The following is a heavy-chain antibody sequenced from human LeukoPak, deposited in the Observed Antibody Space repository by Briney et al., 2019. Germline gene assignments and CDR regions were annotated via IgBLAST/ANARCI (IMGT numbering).Heavy chain of an antibody. J-gene: IGHJ6*04. V-gene: IGHV4-59*01. CDR3: VRHIAAAGTSDYYYGMDV. Sequence: SETLSLTCTVSGGSISSYYWSWIRQPPGKGLEWIGYIYYSGSTNYNPSLKSRVTISVDTSKNQFSLKLSSVTAADTAVYYCVRHIAAAGTSDYYYGMDVWGKGTTVTVSS. CDR1: GGSISSYY. CDR2: IYYSGST. D-gene: IGHD6-13*01.